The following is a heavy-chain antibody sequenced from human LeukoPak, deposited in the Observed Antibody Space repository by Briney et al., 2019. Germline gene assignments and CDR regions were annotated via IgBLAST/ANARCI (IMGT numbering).Heavy chain of an antibody. J-gene: IGHJ3*02. CDR3: AREPIAVAGPDAFDI. CDR2: ISSSSSYI. CDR1: GLTFSSYT. V-gene: IGHV3-21*01. D-gene: IGHD6-19*01. Sequence: GGSLRLSCAASGLTFSSYTMNWVRQAPGKGLEWVSSISSSSSYIYYADSVKGRFTISRDNAKNSLYLQMDSLRAEDTAVYFCAREPIAVAGPDAFDIWGQGTMVTVSS.